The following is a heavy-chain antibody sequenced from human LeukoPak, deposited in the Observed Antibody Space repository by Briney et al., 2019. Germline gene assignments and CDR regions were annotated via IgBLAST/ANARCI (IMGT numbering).Heavy chain of an antibody. V-gene: IGHV1-2*06. CDR2: INPNSGGT. CDR3: ARRPPYYYGSGSLDIFDY. J-gene: IGHJ4*02. CDR1: GYTFTGYY. D-gene: IGHD3-10*01. Sequence: GASVKVSCKASGYTFTGYYMHWVRQAPGQGLEWMGRINPNSGGTNYAQKFQSRVTMTRDTSISTAYMELSRLRSDDTAVYYCARRPPYYYGSGSLDIFDYWGQGTLVTVSS.